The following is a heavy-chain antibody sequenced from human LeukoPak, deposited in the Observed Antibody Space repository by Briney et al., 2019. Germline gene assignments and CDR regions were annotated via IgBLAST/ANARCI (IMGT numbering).Heavy chain of an antibody. D-gene: IGHD6-13*01. J-gene: IGHJ4*02. Sequence: SGGSLRLSCAGSGDSFIRHTMNWVRRAPGKGLEWISYIGSSGSPIYYADSVKGRFTISRDNARTSLFLQMSSLRAEDTAVYYCAREYDSRARIDSCGQGTLVAVSS. CDR2: IGSSGSPI. CDR1: GDSFIRHT. V-gene: IGHV3-48*01. CDR3: AREYDSRARIDS.